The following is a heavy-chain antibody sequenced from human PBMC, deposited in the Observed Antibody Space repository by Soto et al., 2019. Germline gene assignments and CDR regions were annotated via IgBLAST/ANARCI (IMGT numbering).Heavy chain of an antibody. CDR1: GFTFSSYS. D-gene: IGHD4-17*01. Sequence: EVQLVESGGGLVKPGGSLRLSCAASGFTFSSYSMNWVRQAPGKGLEWVSSISSSSSYIYYADSVKGRFTISRDNDKTSLYLQMNSLRAEDTAVYYCARGLPVTLDYWGHGTLVTVSS. J-gene: IGHJ4*01. CDR3: ARGLPVTLDY. V-gene: IGHV3-21*01. CDR2: ISSSSSYI.